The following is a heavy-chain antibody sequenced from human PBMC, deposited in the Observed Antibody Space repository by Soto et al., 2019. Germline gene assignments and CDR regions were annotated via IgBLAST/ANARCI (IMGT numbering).Heavy chain of an antibody. D-gene: IGHD7-27*01. J-gene: IGHJ5*02. CDR2: INAGNGNT. CDR1: GDTFTSYA. Sequence: EASVKVSCKASGDTFTSYAMHWVRQAPGQRLEWMGWINAGNGNTKYSQKFQGRVTITRDTSASTAYMELSSLRSEDTAVYYCARDPVTGTPWVVDPWGQGTLVTVSS. CDR3: ARDPVTGTPWVVDP. V-gene: IGHV1-3*01.